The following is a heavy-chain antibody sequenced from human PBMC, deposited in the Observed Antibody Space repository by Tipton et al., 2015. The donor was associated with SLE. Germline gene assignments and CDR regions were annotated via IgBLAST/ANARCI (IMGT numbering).Heavy chain of an antibody. Sequence: TLSLTCTVSGGSISTYHWSWIRQPPGMGLEWIGYMYYTGTNNYNPSLRSRVTISGDTSKNQFSLEVRSVTAADTAVYYCVRLRSKVLIDYWGQGTLVTVSS. CDR1: GGSISTYH. CDR2: MYYTGTN. J-gene: IGHJ4*02. V-gene: IGHV4-59*12. CDR3: VRLRSKVLIDY. D-gene: IGHD2-8*01.